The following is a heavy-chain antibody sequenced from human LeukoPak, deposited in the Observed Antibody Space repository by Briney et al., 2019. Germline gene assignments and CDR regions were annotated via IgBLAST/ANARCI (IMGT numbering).Heavy chain of an antibody. D-gene: IGHD2-2*01. Sequence: GGSLRLSCSSSGFTVTSKYMSWVRQAPGKGLEWVSVVYSGGTTSYADSVKGRFTISRDNSENTLYLQMNSLRAEDTAVYYCAKRYFCSSTTCYGFDYWGQGTLVTVSP. CDR2: VYSGGTT. CDR1: GFTVTSKY. J-gene: IGHJ4*02. CDR3: AKRYFCSSTTCYGFDY. V-gene: IGHV3-53*01.